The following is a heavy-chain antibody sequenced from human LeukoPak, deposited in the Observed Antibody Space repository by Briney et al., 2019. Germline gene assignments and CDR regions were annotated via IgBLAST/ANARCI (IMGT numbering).Heavy chain of an antibody. Sequence: PGGSLRLSCAASGFTFSGSAMHWVRQASGKGLEWVGRIRSKANSYATAYAASVKGRFTISRDDSKNTAYLQMNSLKTEDTAVYYCATAHRSGVVIIDDAFGIWGQGTMVTVSS. D-gene: IGHD3-3*01. CDR1: GFTFSGSA. V-gene: IGHV3-73*01. CDR3: ATAHRSGVVIIDDAFGI. CDR2: IRSKANSYAT. J-gene: IGHJ3*02.